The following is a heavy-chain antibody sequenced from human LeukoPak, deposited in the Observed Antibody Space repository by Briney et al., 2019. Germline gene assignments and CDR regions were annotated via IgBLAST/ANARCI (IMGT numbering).Heavy chain of an antibody. D-gene: IGHD3-9*01. Sequence: GGSLRLSCAASGFTFSNYAMSWVRQAPGKGLEWVSAITGSGGNTYYANSVKGRFTISRDNSKNTVFLQMNSLRAEDTAVYYCAKWGDYDVLTGYYVSDYWGQGTLVTVSS. CDR3: AKWGDYDVLTGYYVSDY. CDR1: GFTFSNYA. CDR2: ITGSGGNT. J-gene: IGHJ4*02. V-gene: IGHV3-23*01.